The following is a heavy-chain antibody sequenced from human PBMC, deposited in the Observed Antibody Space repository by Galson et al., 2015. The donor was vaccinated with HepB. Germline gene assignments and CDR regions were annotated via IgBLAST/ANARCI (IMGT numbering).Heavy chain of an antibody. J-gene: IGHJ4*02. CDR1: GFIFGDYI. CDR2: IRGSDT. CDR3: ARVLVSSGWYEDH. V-gene: IGHV3-69-1*01. Sequence: SLRLSCAASGFIFGDYIMHWVRRAPGRGLEWVSSIRGSDTYYPDSVKGRFTISRDNAKSSLYLQMSSLRVDDTAVYYCARVLVSSGWYEDHWGQGTPVTVSP. D-gene: IGHD6-19*01.